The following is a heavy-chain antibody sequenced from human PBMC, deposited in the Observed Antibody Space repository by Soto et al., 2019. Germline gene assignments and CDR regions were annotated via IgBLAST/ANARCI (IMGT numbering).Heavy chain of an antibody. CDR1: GYSFTSYW. CDR2: IYPGDSDT. CDR3: ARYPGYSSSSRWFDP. J-gene: IGHJ5*02. D-gene: IGHD6-6*01. V-gene: IGHV5-51*01. Sequence: SLKISCKGSGYSFTSYWIGWVRQMPGKGLEWMGIIYPGDSDTRYSPSFQGKVTISAEKSISTAYLKWSRLKASDTSIYYCARYPGYSSSSRWFDPWGQGTLVTVSS.